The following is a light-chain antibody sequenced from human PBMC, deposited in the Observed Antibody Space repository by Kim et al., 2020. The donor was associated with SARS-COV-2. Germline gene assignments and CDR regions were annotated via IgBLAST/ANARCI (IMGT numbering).Light chain of an antibody. CDR2: GAS. CDR3: QQYNNWPPWT. V-gene: IGKV3-15*01. J-gene: IGKJ1*01. CDR1: QSVSSN. Sequence: CRGERATLSCRASQSVSSNLAWYQQKPGQAPRLLIYGASTRATGIPARFSGSGSGTEFTLTISSLQSEDFAVYYCQQYNNWPPWTFGQGTKVEIK.